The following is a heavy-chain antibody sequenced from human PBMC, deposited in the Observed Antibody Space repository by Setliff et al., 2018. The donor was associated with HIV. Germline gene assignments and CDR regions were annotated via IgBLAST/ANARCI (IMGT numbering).Heavy chain of an antibody. CDR3: ARGRYYYDSSGYYPSPY. CDR1: GGTFSSYV. Sequence: SVKVSCKASGGTFSSYVISWVRQAPGQGPEWMGGIIPMYGVTNYAQKFQGRVTITTDESTSTAYMELSSLRSEDTAVYYCARGRYYYDSSGYYPSPYWGQGTLVTVSS. CDR2: IIPMYGVT. D-gene: IGHD3-22*01. J-gene: IGHJ4*02. V-gene: IGHV1-69*05.